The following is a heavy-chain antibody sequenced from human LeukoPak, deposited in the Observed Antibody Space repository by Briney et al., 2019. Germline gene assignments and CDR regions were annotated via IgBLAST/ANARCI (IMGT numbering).Heavy chain of an antibody. CDR1: GFTFSSYW. V-gene: IGHV3-74*01. CDR3: ARGQGSYSDY. CDR2: IRADGGYT. J-gene: IGHJ4*02. D-gene: IGHD1-26*01. Sequence: GSLRLSCAASGFTFSSYWMHWVRQAPGKGLVWVSRIRADGGYTSYADSVKGRFTISRDNAKNTLYLQMNSLRAEDTAVYYCARGQGSYSDYWGQGTPVTVS.